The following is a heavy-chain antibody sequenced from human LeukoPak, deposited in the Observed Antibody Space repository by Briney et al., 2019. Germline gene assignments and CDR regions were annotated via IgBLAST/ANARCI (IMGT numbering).Heavy chain of an antibody. CDR3: VRGDKRDF. J-gene: IGHJ4*02. Sequence: RSGGSTYYAEPVKGRLTISRDNAESSVYLQVNSLRVEDTAVYYCVRGDKRDFWGQGTLVTVSS. D-gene: IGHD5-24*01. V-gene: IGHV3-21*01. CDR2: RSGGST.